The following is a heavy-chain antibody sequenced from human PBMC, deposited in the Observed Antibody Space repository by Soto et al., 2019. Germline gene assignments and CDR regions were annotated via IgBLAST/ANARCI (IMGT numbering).Heavy chain of an antibody. CDR2: INAGSGNT. CDR1: GYTFTSYA. V-gene: IGHV1-3*05. Sequence: QVQLVQSGAEEKKPGASVKVSCKASGYTFTSYAMHWVRQAPGQRLEWMGWINAGSGNTKYSQKFQGRVTITRDTSASTAYMELSSLRSEDTAVYYCARDCGEVGIDYWGQGTLVTV. CDR3: ARDCGEVGIDY. J-gene: IGHJ4*02. D-gene: IGHD6-25*01.